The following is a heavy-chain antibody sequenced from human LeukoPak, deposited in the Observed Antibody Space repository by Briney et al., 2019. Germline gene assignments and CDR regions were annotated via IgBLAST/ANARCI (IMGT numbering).Heavy chain of an antibody. D-gene: IGHD1-26*01. V-gene: IGHV3-13*01. J-gene: IGHJ6*03. CDR1: GFVFSTYD. CDR2: IGSAGDT. Sequence: GGSLRLSCAASGFVFSTYDMHWVRQAPGKGLEWVSFIGSAGDTYYPGSVKGRFTISRENAKNSLFLQMNNLRAGDTAVYYCARGGRKWDDYYYYYMDVWGRGTTVTVSS. CDR3: ARGGRKWDDYYYYYMDV.